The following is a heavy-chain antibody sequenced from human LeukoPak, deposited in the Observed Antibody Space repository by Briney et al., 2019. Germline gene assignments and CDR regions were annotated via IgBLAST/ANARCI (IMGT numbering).Heavy chain of an antibody. J-gene: IGHJ4*02. CDR1: GGSISSYY. Sequence: PSETLSLTCTVSGGSISSYYWSWIRQPAGKGLEWIGRIYTSGSTNYNPSLKSRVTMSVDTSKNQFSLKLSSVTAADTAVYYCARGKGYYGSGSLDYWGQGTLVTVSS. D-gene: IGHD3-10*01. CDR2: IYTSGST. CDR3: ARGKGYYGSGSLDY. V-gene: IGHV4-4*07.